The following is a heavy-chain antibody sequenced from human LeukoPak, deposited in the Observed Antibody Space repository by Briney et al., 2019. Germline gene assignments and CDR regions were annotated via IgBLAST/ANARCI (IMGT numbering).Heavy chain of an antibody. Sequence: GGSLRLSGAASGFTFSDYYMSWIRQAPGKGLEWVSYISSSGSTIYYADSVKGRFTISRDNAKNSLYLQMNSLRAQDTAVYYCARDFGDSSGYWLYYYYGMDVWGQGTTVTVSS. V-gene: IGHV3-11*01. CDR2: ISSSGSTI. J-gene: IGHJ6*02. CDR1: GFTFSDYY. CDR3: ARDFGDSSGYWLYYYYGMDV. D-gene: IGHD3-22*01.